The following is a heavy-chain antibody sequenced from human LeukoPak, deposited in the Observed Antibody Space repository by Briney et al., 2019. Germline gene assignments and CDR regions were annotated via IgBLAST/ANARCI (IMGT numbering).Heavy chain of an antibody. J-gene: IGHJ6*02. CDR3: ARYFGDPQGMDV. Sequence: GGSLRLSCAASGFTFSNDWMNWVRQAPGKGLEWVAYISGSSGMIYYADSVRGRFTISRDNAKNSLCLQMNSLRDEDTAVYYCARYFGDPQGMDVWGQGTTVTVTS. V-gene: IGHV3-48*02. CDR2: ISGSSGMI. D-gene: IGHD3-10*01. CDR1: GFTFSNDW.